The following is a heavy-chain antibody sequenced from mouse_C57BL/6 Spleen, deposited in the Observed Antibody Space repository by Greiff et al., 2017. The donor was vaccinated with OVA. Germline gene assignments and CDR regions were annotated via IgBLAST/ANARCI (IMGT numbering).Heavy chain of an antibody. CDR2: ISRGSSNI. CDR1: GFTFSDYG. J-gene: IGHJ4*01. V-gene: IGHV5-17*01. Sequence: EVQLVESGGGLVKPGGSLKLSCAASGFTFSDYGMHWVRQAPEKGLEWVAYISRGSSNIYYADTVKGRFTISRDNAKNTLFLKMTRLMSEDTAMYYCARGGMDDWGQGTSVTVAS. CDR3: ARGGMDD.